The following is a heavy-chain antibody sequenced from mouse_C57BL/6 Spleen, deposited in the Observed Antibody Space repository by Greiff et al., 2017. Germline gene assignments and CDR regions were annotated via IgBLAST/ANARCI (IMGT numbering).Heavy chain of an antibody. Sequence: VQLQQSGAELAKPGASVKLSCKASGYTFTSYWMHWVKQRPGQGLEWIGYINPSSGYTKYNQKFKDKATLPADKSSSTAYMQLSSLTYEDSAVYYFARGFDGYYDYYAMDYWGQGTSVTVSS. V-gene: IGHV1-7*01. D-gene: IGHD2-3*01. CDR2: INPSSGYT. CDR1: GYTFTSYW. CDR3: ARGFDGYYDYYAMDY. J-gene: IGHJ4*01.